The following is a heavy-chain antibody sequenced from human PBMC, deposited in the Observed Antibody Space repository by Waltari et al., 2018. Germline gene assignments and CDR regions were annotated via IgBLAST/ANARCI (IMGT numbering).Heavy chain of an antibody. CDR3: ARQRYYSASSGPRGWRFDY. CDR2: IFYSGTT. J-gene: IGHJ4*02. D-gene: IGHD3-22*01. Sequence: QAQLQESGPGLVKPSETLSLTCIVTGGSIISSAYYWAWTRQPPGKGLEWIASIFYSGTTYHNPSLESRVTISVDTSNNQFSLKLSSVTAADTAVYYCARQRYYSASSGPRGWRFDYWGQGALVTVSS. V-gene: IGHV4-39*01. CDR1: GGSIISSAYY.